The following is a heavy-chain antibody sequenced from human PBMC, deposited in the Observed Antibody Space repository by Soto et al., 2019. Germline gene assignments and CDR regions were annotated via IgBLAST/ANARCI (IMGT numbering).Heavy chain of an antibody. CDR2: MEPSTGTT. J-gene: IGHJ4*02. D-gene: IGHD1-26*01. V-gene: IGHV1-8*01. CDR1: VYTFTSLD. Sequence: XSVKIASEASVYTFTSLDIKGVRQTAGQGLEWMGWMEPSTGTTGYAQKFQGRVTMTRDTSINTAYMELTTLTSDDTAFYYCARGVSAGVDYWGQGTLVTVSS. CDR3: ARGVSAGVDY.